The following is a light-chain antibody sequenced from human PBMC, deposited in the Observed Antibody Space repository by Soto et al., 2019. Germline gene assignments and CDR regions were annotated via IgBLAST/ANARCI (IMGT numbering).Light chain of an antibody. CDR2: ANN. J-gene: IGLJ1*01. V-gene: IGLV1-40*01. CDR3: QSYDFGLSAHNYV. Sequence: VVTQPPSVSGAPGQRVTISCTGSSSNIGAGYDVHLYQQFPGTAPRLLIYANNNRPSGVPDRFSGSKSGTSASLAITGLQADDEAEYYCQSYDFGLSAHNYVFGTGTKLTVL. CDR1: SSNIGAGYD.